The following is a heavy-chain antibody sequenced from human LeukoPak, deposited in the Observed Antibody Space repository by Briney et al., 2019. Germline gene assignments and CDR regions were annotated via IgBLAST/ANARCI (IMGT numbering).Heavy chain of an antibody. Sequence: PSENLSLTCTVSGGSISSYYWSWIRQPPGKGLEWIGYIYYSGSTNYNPSLKSRVTISVDTSKNQFSLKLSSVTAADTAVYYCARDRPYSGYDYWGQGTLVTVSS. CDR1: GGSISSYY. J-gene: IGHJ4*02. D-gene: IGHD5-12*01. CDR2: IYYSGST. V-gene: IGHV4-59*01. CDR3: ARDRPYSGYDY.